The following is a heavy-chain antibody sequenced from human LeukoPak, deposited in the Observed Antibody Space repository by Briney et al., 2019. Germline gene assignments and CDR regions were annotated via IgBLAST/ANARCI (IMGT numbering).Heavy chain of an antibody. CDR2: INPNSGGT. V-gene: IGHV1-2*02. CDR1: GYTFTGYY. Sequence: GASVKVSCKASGYTFTGYYMHWVRQAPGQGLEWMGWINPNSGGTNYAQKFQGRVTMTRDTSISTAYMELSRLRSDDTAVYYCARDEPTLYYYDSSGYYSYWGQGTLVTVSS. CDR3: ARDEPTLYYYDSSGYYSY. D-gene: IGHD3-22*01. J-gene: IGHJ4*02.